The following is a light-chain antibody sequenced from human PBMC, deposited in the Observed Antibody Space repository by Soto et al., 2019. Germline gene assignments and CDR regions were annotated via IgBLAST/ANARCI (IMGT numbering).Light chain of an antibody. Sequence: EIVWTQSPGTLSVSPGERATLSCRASQSVSSKLAWYQQKPGQDPRLLIYGASTRATGIPARFSGSGSGTEFTLTISSLQSEDFAVYDCQQYKNWPPITFGQGTRLEIK. CDR3: QQYKNWPPIT. CDR1: QSVSSK. V-gene: IGKV3D-15*01. J-gene: IGKJ5*01. CDR2: GAS.